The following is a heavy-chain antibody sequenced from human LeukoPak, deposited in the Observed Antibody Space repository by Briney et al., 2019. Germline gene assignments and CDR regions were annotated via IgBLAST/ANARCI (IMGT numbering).Heavy chain of an antibody. J-gene: IGHJ4*02. Sequence: SETLSLTCTVSGVSISRGSHYWSWIRQPAGKGLEWIGRIHTIGNTNYSPSLWRRVTISVDTSKNQFSLRLHSVTAADTAVYYCARDRSCYSDTGTDYWGQGALVTVSS. CDR1: GVSISRGSHY. CDR2: IHTIGNT. D-gene: IGHD3-22*01. CDR3: ARDRSCYSDTGTDY. V-gene: IGHV4-61*02.